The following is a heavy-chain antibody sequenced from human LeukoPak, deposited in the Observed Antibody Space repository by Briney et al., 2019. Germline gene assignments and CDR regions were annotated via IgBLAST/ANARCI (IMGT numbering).Heavy chain of an antibody. D-gene: IGHD6-19*01. V-gene: IGHV1-46*01. Sequence: ASVKVSCKASGYTFTSYYMHWVRQAPGQGLEWMGIINPNAGTTSYAQKFQGRVTMTRDMSTSTVYMELSSLRSEDTAVYYCARGEAVAVMIFDYWGQGTLVTVSS. CDR2: INPNAGTT. J-gene: IGHJ4*02. CDR1: GYTFTSYY. CDR3: ARGEAVAVMIFDY.